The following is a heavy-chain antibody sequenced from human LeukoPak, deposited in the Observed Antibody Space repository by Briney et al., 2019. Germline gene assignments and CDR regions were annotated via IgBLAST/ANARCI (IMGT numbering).Heavy chain of an antibody. CDR2: INHSGST. V-gene: IGHV4-34*01. D-gene: IGHD3-10*01. CDR1: GGSFSGYY. CDR3: ARAGGSGSYSRRYYYYYGMDV. J-gene: IGHJ6*02. Sequence: PSETLSLTCAVYGGSFSGYYWSWIRQPPGKGLEWIGEINHSGSTNYNPSLKSRVTISVDTSENQFSLKLSSVTAADTAVYYCARAGGSGSYSRRYYYYYGMDVWGQGTTVTVSS.